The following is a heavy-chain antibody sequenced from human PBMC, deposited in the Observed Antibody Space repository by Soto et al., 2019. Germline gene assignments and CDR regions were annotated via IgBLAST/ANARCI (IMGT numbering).Heavy chain of an antibody. CDR2: INSDGSST. V-gene: IGHV3-74*01. D-gene: IGHD6-6*01. CDR3: ARAKRRTYSSSSYYYGMDV. Sequence: QPGGSLRLSCAASGFTFSSYWMHWVRQAPGKGLVWVSRINSDGSSTSYADSVKGRFTISRDNAKNTLYLQMNSLRAEDTAVYYCARAKRRTYSSSSYYYGMDVWGQGTTVTVSS. J-gene: IGHJ6*02. CDR1: GFTFSSYW.